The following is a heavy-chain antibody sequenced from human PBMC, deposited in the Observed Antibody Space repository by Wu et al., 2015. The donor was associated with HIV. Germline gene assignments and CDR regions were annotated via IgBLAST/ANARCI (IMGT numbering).Heavy chain of an antibody. CDR3: ARDHAPIFLGYWFDP. CDR1: GYTFTGYY. D-gene: IGHD2/OR15-2a*01. Sequence: QVQLVQSGAEVKKPGASVKVSCKASGYTFTGYYMHWVRQAPGQGLEWMGWINPNSGGTNYAQKFQGRVTMTRDTSISTAYMGLSRLRSDDTAVYYCARDHAPIFLGYWFDPWGQGTLVTVSS. CDR2: INPNSGGT. V-gene: IGHV1-2*02. J-gene: IGHJ5*02.